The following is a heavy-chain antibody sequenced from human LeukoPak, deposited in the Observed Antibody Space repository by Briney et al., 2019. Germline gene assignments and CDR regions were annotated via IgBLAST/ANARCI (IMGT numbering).Heavy chain of an antibody. CDR3: ARDYYDSSGPPLDY. CDR2: IIPIFGIA. V-gene: IGHV1-69*04. J-gene: IGHJ4*02. CDR1: GGTFIIYA. D-gene: IGHD3-22*01. Sequence: SVTVSFKASGGTFIIYAISWVRQAPGQGLEWMGRIIPIFGIANYAQKFQGRVTITADKSTSTAYMELSSLRSEDTAVYYCARDYYDSSGPPLDYWGQGTLVTVSS.